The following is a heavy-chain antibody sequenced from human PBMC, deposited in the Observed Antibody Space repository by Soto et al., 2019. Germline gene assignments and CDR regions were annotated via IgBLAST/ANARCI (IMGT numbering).Heavy chain of an antibody. CDR3: ARFGHCSSTSCPSYYFDY. Sequence: GGSLRLSCAASGFTVIINYMSWVRQAPGKGLEWVSVIYSGGSTYYADSVKGRFTISRHNSKNTLYLQMNSLRAEDTAVYYCARFGHCSSTSCPSYYFDYWGQGTLVTVSS. CDR2: IYSGGST. V-gene: IGHV3-53*04. CDR1: GFTVIINY. J-gene: IGHJ4*02. D-gene: IGHD2-2*01.